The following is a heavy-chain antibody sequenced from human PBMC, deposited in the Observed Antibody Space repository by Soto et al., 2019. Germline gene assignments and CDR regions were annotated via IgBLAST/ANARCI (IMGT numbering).Heavy chain of an antibody. CDR2: ISAYNGNT. J-gene: IGHJ4*02. CDR1: GYTFTSYG. D-gene: IGHD3-10*01. V-gene: IGHV1-18*04. CDR3: ARDRDYYGSGSSPFDY. Sequence: QVQLVQSGAEVKKPGASVKVSCKASGYTFTSYGISWVRQAPGQGLEWMGWISAYNGNTNYAQKLQGRVTMTTDTATSTAYMELRSLRSDDTAVYYCARDRDYYGSGSSPFDYWGQGTLVTVSS.